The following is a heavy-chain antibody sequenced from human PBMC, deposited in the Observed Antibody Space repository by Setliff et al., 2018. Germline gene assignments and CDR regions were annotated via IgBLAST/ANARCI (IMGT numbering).Heavy chain of an antibody. CDR3: FGAGTCSY. D-gene: IGHD3-10*01. CDR2: THTDGITI. Sequence: GGSLRLSCEASGFTFKTYEMIWVRQAPGKGLERVSKTHTDGITIYSDSVRGRFTIFGDSAKNSLHLQMTSLSAEDTAVYYCFGAGTCSYWGQGTLVTVSS. CDR1: GFTFKTYE. J-gene: IGHJ4*02. V-gene: IGHV3-48*03.